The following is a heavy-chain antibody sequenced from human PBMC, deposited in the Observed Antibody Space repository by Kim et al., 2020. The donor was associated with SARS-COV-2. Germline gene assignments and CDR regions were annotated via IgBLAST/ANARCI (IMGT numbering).Heavy chain of an antibody. V-gene: IGHV4-39*01. Sequence: SETLSLTCTVSDGSISSRGYSWGRHRQPPGKGLEWIGSDYYTGNTYSTPSLKSRLTIYVATYKNQFSLKLNSVTAAVTAVYYGARHFRGTSPQFLGLYQFDYCGQGILVTVSS. CDR1: DGSISSRGYS. D-gene: IGHD2-2*01. J-gene: IGHJ4*02. CDR3: ARHFRGTSPQFLGLYQFDY. CDR2: DYYTGNT.